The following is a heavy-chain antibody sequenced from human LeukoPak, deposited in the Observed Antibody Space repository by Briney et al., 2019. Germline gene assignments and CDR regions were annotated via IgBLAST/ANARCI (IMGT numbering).Heavy chain of an antibody. CDR3: ARPKRGRYCSGGSCYPRYYYYGMDV. Sequence: PGGSLRLSCAASGFTFSSYAMSWVRQAPGKGLEWVSAISGSGGSTYYADSVKGRFTISRDNSKNTLYLQMNSLRAEDTAVYYCARPKRGRYCSGGSCYPRYYYYGMDVWGQGTTVTVSS. CDR1: GFTFSSYA. D-gene: IGHD2-15*01. CDR2: ISGSGGST. J-gene: IGHJ6*02. V-gene: IGHV3-23*01.